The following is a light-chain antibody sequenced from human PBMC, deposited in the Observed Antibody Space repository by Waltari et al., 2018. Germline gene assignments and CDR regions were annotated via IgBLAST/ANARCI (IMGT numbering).Light chain of an antibody. CDR1: QCINTY. J-gene: IGKJ2*01. CDR3: QQTYTTPPT. Sequence: DIQMTQSPSSLSASVGDRVTITCRASQCINTYLNWYQQKPGTAPKVLIYIASNLQTGVPSRFSGSGSGTVFTLTISSLQPEDFATYYCQQTYTTPPTFGQGTKLEIK. V-gene: IGKV1-39*01. CDR2: IAS.